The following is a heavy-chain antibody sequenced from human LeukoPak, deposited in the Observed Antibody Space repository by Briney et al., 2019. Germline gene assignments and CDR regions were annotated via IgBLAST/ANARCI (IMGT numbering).Heavy chain of an antibody. V-gene: IGHV5-51*01. J-gene: IGHJ4*02. CDR3: ARSMYYYDSSGYYYAFDY. CDR2: IYPGDSDT. CDR1: GYSFTSYW. Sequence: GESLKISCKGSGYSFTSYWLGWVRQMPGKGLEWMGIIYPGDSDTRYSPSFQGQVAISADKSISTAYLQWSSLKASDTAMYYCARSMYYYDSSGYYYAFDYWGQGTLVTVSS. D-gene: IGHD3-22*01.